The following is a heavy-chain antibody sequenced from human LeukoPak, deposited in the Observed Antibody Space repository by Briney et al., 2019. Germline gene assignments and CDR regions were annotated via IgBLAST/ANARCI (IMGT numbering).Heavy chain of an antibody. CDR3: AGRGLSTGWTFDY. CDR1: GGSIDTYY. D-gene: IGHD6-19*01. Sequence: PSETLSLTCSVSGGSIDTYYWSWIRQPAGKALEWVAQIHTSGRTDFNPSLKSRVSISMDTPNNQFSLMISSVTAADTAIYYCAGRGLSTGWTFDYWGHGTLVTVSS. CDR2: IHTSGRT. J-gene: IGHJ4*01. V-gene: IGHV4-4*07.